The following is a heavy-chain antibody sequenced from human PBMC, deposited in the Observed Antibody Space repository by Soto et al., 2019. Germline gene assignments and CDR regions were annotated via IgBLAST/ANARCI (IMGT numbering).Heavy chain of an antibody. CDR1: GDSVFSNSAA. Sequence: SGTLSLTCAISGDSVFSNSAAWNWIRQSPSRGLEWLGRTYYRSKWYNDYAGSVRSRITINPDTSKNQFSLHLNSVTPNDTAVYYCARDLSGFFQHWGLGTLVTVSS. D-gene: IGHD3-3*02. V-gene: IGHV6-1*01. CDR3: ARDLSGFFQH. J-gene: IGHJ1*01. CDR2: TYYRSKWYN.